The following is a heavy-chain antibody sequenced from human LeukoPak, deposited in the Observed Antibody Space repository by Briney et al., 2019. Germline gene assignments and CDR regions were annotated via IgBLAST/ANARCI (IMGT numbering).Heavy chain of an antibody. CDR3: ARLGITMVRGVIIRRDDAFDI. CDR2: IYYSGIT. J-gene: IGHJ3*02. D-gene: IGHD3-10*01. Sequence: PSETLSLTCTVSGPSISTNSYYWGWIRQPPGKGLEWIGCIYYSGITYYNPSLKSRVPIYVDTSKNQFSMKLSSVTAADTSVYYCARLGITMVRGVIIRRDDAFDIWGQGTMVTVSS. V-gene: IGHV4-39*01. CDR1: GPSISTNSYY.